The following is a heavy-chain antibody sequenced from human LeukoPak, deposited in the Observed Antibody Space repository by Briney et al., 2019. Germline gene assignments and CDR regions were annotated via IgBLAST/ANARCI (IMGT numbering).Heavy chain of an antibody. V-gene: IGHV3-15*01. CDR3: TSTLGY. Sequence: GGALRLSWAAAEGTCINVGWSWVLQAPRRGLELVGRIKSKTYGGTTDYAAPVKGRFTIPRDDSKNTLYLEMNSLKTEDTAVYYCTSTLGYWGQGTLVTVSS. J-gene: IGHJ4*02. D-gene: IGHD3-16*01. CDR1: EGTCINVG. CDR2: IKSKTYGGTT.